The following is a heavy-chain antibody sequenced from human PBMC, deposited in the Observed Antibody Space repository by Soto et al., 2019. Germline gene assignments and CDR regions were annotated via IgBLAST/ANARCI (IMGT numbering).Heavy chain of an antibody. CDR2: IYYSGST. CDR1: GGSINSGDYY. Sequence: PSETLSLTCTVSGGSINSGDYYWSWIRQPPGKGLEWIGNIYYSGSTNYNPSLKSRVTISVDTSKNQFSLNLSSVTAADTAVFFCARGHFYGSGSYFANRFDPWGQGTLVTVSS. CDR3: ARGHFYGSGSYFANRFDP. J-gene: IGHJ5*02. V-gene: IGHV4-30-4*01. D-gene: IGHD3-10*01.